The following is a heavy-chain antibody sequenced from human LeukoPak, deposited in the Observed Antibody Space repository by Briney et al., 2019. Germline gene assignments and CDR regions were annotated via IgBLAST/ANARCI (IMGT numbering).Heavy chain of an antibody. CDR1: GFTFSSYG. CDR3: AKDRYSGSYLQRGPCAH. Sequence: GRSLRLSCAASGFTFSSYGMHWVRQAPGKGLEWVAIISYDGSDKYYADSVRGRFTISRDNSKNTLYLQMNSLRVEDTAVYYCAKDRYSGSYLQRGPCAHWGQGTLVTVSS. J-gene: IGHJ4*02. CDR2: ISYDGSDK. V-gene: IGHV3-30*18. D-gene: IGHD1-26*01.